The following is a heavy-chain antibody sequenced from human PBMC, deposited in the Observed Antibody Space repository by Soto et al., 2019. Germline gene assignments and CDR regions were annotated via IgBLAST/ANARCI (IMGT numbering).Heavy chain of an antibody. V-gene: IGHV4-59*08. CDR1: GGSISSYY. CDR2: IYYSGST. CDR3: ARRVVRGVINNRDAFDI. J-gene: IGHJ3*02. D-gene: IGHD3-10*01. Sequence: PSETLSLTCTVSGGSISSYYWSWIRQPPGKGLEWIGYIYYSGSTNYNPSLKSRVTISVDTSKNQFSLKLSSVTAADTAVYYCARRVVRGVINNRDAFDIWGQGIMVTVSS.